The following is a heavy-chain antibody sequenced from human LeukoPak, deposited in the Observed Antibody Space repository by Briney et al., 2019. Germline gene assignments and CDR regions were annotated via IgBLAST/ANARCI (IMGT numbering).Heavy chain of an antibody. V-gene: IGHV4-38-2*01. J-gene: IGHJ6*03. CDR2: IYHSGST. CDR1: GYSISRGYY. D-gene: IGHD1-26*01. Sequence: SETLSLTCAVSGYSISRGYYWGGIRQPPGKGLGWIGSIYHSGSTYYNPSLKSRVTIPVDTSKNQFSLKLSSVTAADTAVYYCARRGGSYSYYYMDVWGKGTTVTVSS. CDR3: ARRGGSYSYYYMDV.